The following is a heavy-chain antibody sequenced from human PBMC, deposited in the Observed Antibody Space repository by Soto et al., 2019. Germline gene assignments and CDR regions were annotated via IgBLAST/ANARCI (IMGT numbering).Heavy chain of an antibody. Sequence: QVQLQESGPGLVKPSQTLSLTCTVSGGSISSGGYYWSWIRQHPGKGLEWNGYIYYSGSTYYNPCLKRRVTISVDTSKNRFSLKLSSVTAADTAVYYCARASQYYDILTGEATDAFDIWGQGTMVTVSS. D-gene: IGHD3-9*01. CDR3: ARASQYYDILTGEATDAFDI. J-gene: IGHJ3*02. CDR2: IYYSGST. V-gene: IGHV4-31*03. CDR1: GGSISSGGYY.